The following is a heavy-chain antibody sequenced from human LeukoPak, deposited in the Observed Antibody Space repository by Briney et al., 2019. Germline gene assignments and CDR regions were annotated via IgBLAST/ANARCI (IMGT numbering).Heavy chain of an antibody. CDR3: ARDATLRIAVAAY. D-gene: IGHD6-19*01. CDR2: IWYDGGNK. CDR1: GFTFSSYG. V-gene: IGHV3-33*01. J-gene: IGHJ4*02. Sequence: GRSLRLSCAASGFTFSSYGVHWVRQAPGKGLEWVAVIWYDGGNKYYADSVKGRFTISRDNSKNTLYLQMNSLRAEDTAVYYCARDATLRIAVAAYWGQGTLVTVSS.